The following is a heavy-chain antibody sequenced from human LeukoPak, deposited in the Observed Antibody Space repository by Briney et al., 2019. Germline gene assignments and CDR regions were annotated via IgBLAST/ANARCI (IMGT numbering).Heavy chain of an antibody. CDR3: ARDSDSSGYYLDY. V-gene: IGHV3-53*01. D-gene: IGHD3-22*01. J-gene: IGHJ4*02. CDR1: GFNFRHYA. Sequence: GGSLRLSCTTSGFNFRHYALTWVRQAPGKGLEWVSVIHIGGSTYYADSVKGRFTISRDNSKNTLYLQMNSLRVEDTAVYYCARDSDSSGYYLDYWGQGTLVTVSS. CDR2: IHIGGST.